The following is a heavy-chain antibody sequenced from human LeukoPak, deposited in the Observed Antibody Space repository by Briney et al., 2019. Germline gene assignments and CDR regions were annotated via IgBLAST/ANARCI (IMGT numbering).Heavy chain of an antibody. Sequence: GGSLRLSCAASGFTFSSSVMHWVRQAPGKGLEWVAVIWYDATNKFYAASLKGRFTISRDNSRNTLYLQMNNLGAEDTAVYYCARDPDYFDSSGLFDFWGQGTLVNVSS. V-gene: IGHV3-33*01. CDR1: GFTFSSSV. D-gene: IGHD3-22*01. CDR3: ARDPDYFDSSGLFDF. CDR2: IWYDATNK. J-gene: IGHJ4*02.